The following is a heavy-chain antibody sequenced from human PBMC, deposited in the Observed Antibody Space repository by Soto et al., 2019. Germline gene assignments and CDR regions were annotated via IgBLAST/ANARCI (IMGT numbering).Heavy chain of an antibody. Sequence: SVKVSCKASGGTFSSYAISWVRQAPGQGLEWMGGIIPIFGTANYAQKFQGRVTITADKSTSTAYMELSSLRSEDTAVYYCARRQYDFWSGYYTANWFDPWGQGTLVT. D-gene: IGHD3-3*01. CDR3: ARRQYDFWSGYYTANWFDP. J-gene: IGHJ5*02. CDR2: IIPIFGTA. CDR1: GGTFSSYA. V-gene: IGHV1-69*06.